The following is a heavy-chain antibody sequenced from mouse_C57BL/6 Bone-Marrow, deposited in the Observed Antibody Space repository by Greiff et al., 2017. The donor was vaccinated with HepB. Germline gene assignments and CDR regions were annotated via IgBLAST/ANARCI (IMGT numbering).Heavy chain of an antibody. CDR1: GYTFTSYW. CDR2: IYPGNSDT. Sequence: EVKLVESGTVLARPGASVKMSCKTSGYTFTSYWMHWVKQRPGQGLEWIGAIYPGNSDTSYNQKFKGKAKLTAVTSASTAYMELSSLTNEDSAVYYCTRRETAQAWFAYWGQGTLVTVSA. V-gene: IGHV1-5*01. D-gene: IGHD3-2*02. J-gene: IGHJ3*01. CDR3: TRRETAQAWFAY.